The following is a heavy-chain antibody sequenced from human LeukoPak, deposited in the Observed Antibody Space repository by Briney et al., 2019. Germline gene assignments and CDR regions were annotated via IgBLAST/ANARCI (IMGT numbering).Heavy chain of an antibody. CDR1: GGSFSGYY. Sequence: SETLSLTCAVYGGSFSGYYWSWIRQPPGKGLEWIGEINHSGSTNHNPSLKSRVTISVDTSKNQFSLKLSSVTAADTAVYYCARGGRYYYDSSGRFDYWGQGTLVTVSS. V-gene: IGHV4-34*01. CDR2: INHSGST. J-gene: IGHJ4*02. CDR3: ARGGRYYYDSSGRFDY. D-gene: IGHD3-22*01.